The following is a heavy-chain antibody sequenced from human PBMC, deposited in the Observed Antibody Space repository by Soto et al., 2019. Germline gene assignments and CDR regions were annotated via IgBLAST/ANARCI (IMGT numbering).Heavy chain of an antibody. CDR2: MSFDGSSK. CDR1: GFTFSRYT. J-gene: IGHJ5*02. Sequence: QVQLVESGGGVVQPGRSLRLSCAASGFTFSRYTMHWVRQAPGKGLEWVAVMSFDGSSKYYADSVKGRLIISRDTSKNTLYLQMNSLRAEDTAVYYCARVRNIYGYLGAGADFNPWGQGTLVTVSS. CDR3: ARVRNIYGYLGAGADFNP. V-gene: IGHV3-30-3*01. D-gene: IGHD5-18*01.